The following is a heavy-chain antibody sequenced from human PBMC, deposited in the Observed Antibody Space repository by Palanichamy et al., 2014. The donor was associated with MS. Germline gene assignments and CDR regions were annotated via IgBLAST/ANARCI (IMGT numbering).Heavy chain of an antibody. Sequence: QVQLQESGPGLLRPSETLSLTCSVSGGSISGYYWELDPAAPREGTGMDWIYLSRWEHQVQSFLKSRVTISVETSKNQVSLKLTYVTAADTALYYCARGVSWFDPWGLGTLVTVSS. J-gene: IGHJ5*02. CDR2: LSRWEH. V-gene: IGHV4-59*01. D-gene: IGHD3-16*01. CDR1: GGSISGYY. CDR3: ARGVSWFDP.